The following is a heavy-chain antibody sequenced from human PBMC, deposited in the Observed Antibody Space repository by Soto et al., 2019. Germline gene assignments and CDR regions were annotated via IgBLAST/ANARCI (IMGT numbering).Heavy chain of an antibody. D-gene: IGHD1-20*01. CDR3: ARESGITGTRAFSH. V-gene: IGHV4-31*11. J-gene: IGHJ4*02. CDR2: IFFNGIT. CDR1: GDSISDGPYF. Sequence: SETLSLTCVVSGDSISDGPYFWTWIRQPPGKGLEWVGYIFFNGITYYSPSLKSRLTRSVDTSKNHFSLSLTSVTAADTAIYYCARESGITGTRAFSHWGQGILVTVSS.